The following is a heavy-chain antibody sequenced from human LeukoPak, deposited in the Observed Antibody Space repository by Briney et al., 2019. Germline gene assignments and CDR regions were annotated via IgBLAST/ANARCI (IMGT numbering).Heavy chain of an antibody. V-gene: IGHV4-31*03. D-gene: IGHD3-22*01. CDR1: GGSISSGGYY. CDR2: IYYSGST. CDR3: AREGEYYDSSGRHDAFDI. Sequence: PSETLSLTCTVSGGSISSGGYYWSWIRQHPGKGLEWIGYIYYSGSTYYNPSLKSRVTISVDTSKNQFSLKLSSVTAADTAVYYCAREGEYYDSSGRHDAFDIWGQGTTVTVSS. J-gene: IGHJ3*02.